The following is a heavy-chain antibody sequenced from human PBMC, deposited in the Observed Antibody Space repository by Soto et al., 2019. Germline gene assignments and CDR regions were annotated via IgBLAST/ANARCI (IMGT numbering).Heavy chain of an antibody. CDR2: ISYDGSNK. Sequence: GGSLRLSCAASGFTFSSYGMHWVRQAPGKGLEWVAVISYDGSNKYYADSVKGRFTISRDNSKNTLYLQMNSLRAEDTAVYYCAKGLRVGGDSHKPYYYYGTDVWAKGPRSPS. D-gene: IGHD3-10*01. V-gene: IGHV3-30*18. CDR3: AKGLRVGGDSHKPYYYYGTDV. J-gene: IGHJ6*02. CDR1: GFTFSSYG.